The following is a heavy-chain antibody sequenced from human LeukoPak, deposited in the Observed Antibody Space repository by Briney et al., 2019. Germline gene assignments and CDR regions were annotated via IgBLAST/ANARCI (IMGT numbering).Heavy chain of an antibody. V-gene: IGHV4-34*01. CDR2: INHSGST. J-gene: IGHJ4*02. CDR3: ARGSGLNYYDSSGYYASLDY. D-gene: IGHD3-22*01. Sequence: PSETLSLTCAVYGGSFSGDYWSWIRQPPGKGLEWIGEINHSGSTNYNPSLKSRVTISVDSSKNQFSLKLSSVTAADTAVYYCARGSGLNYYDSSGYYASLDYWGQGTLVTVSS. CDR1: GGSFSGDY.